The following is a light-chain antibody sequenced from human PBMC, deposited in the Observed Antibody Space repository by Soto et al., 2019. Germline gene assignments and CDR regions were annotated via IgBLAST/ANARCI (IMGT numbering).Light chain of an antibody. CDR1: SSNIGAGYD. J-gene: IGLJ1*01. CDR3: QSYDGTLSGSYV. CDR2: GTT. V-gene: IGLV1-40*01. Sequence: VLTQPPSVSGAPGQRVTISCTGSSSNIGAGYDVHWYQQLPGTAPKLVMYGTTNRPSGVPDRLSGSKSGTSASLAITGLQAEDEADYYCQSYDGTLSGSYVFGIGTKVTVL.